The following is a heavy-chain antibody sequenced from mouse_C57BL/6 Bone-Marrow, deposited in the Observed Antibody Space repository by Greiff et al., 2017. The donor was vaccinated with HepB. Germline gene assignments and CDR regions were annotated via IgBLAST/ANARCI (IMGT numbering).Heavy chain of an antibody. CDR3: ARLVAYYFDY. CDR2: ISNGGGST. D-gene: IGHD1-1*01. Sequence: EVQLVESGGGLVQPGGSLKLSCAASGFTFSDYYMYWVRQTPEKRLEWVAYISNGGGSTYYPDTVKGRFTISRDNAKNTLYLQMSRLKSEDTAMYYCARLVAYYFDYWGQGTTLTVSS. CDR1: GFTFSDYY. J-gene: IGHJ2*01. V-gene: IGHV5-12*01.